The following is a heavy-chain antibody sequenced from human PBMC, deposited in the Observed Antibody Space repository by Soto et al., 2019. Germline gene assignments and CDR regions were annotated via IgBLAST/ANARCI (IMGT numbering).Heavy chain of an antibody. CDR2: INPSGGSI. Sequence: ASVKVSCKASGYTFTSYYMHWVRQAPGQGLEWMGIINPSGGSISYAQKFQGRVTMTRDTSTSTVYMELSSLRSEDTAVYYCARDYPPAHYYDSSGYLFDYWGQGTLVTVSS. CDR3: ARDYPPAHYYDSSGYLFDY. V-gene: IGHV1-46*01. J-gene: IGHJ4*02. D-gene: IGHD3-22*01. CDR1: GYTFTSYY.